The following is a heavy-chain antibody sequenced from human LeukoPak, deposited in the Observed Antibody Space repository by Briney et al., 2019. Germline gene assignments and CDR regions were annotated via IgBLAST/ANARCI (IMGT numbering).Heavy chain of an antibody. CDR2: IYYSGST. V-gene: IGHV4-39*01. CDR1: GGTISSSSYY. Sequence: SETLSLTCTVSGGTISSSSYYWGWIRQPPGKGLEWIGSIYYSGSTYYNPSLKSRVTISVDTSKNQFSLKLSSVTAADTAVYYCARAESYYDFWSGSYGSTWFDPWGQGTLATVSS. CDR3: ARAESYYDFWSGSYGSTWFDP. D-gene: IGHD3-3*01. J-gene: IGHJ5*02.